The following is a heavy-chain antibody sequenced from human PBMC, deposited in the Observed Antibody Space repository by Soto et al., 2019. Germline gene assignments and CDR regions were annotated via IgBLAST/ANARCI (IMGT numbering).Heavy chain of an antibody. CDR3: TRHALRWSGYYTTGYYGMDV. D-gene: IGHD3-3*01. J-gene: IGHJ6*02. CDR1: GFTFSGSA. CDR2: IRSKANSYAT. V-gene: IGHV3-73*01. Sequence: GGSLRLSCAASGFTFSGSAMHWVRQASGKGLEWVGRIRSKANSYATAYAASVKGRFTISRDDSKNTAYLQMNSLKTEDTAVYYCTRHALRWSGYYTTGYYGMDVWGQGTKVTVSS.